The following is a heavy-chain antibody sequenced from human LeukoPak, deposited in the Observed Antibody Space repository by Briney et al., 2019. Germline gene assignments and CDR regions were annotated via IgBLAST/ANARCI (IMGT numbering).Heavy chain of an antibody. V-gene: IGHV3-48*03. J-gene: IGHJ4*02. CDR1: GFTFSSYA. CDR3: ASLTVTGGSLSDY. CDR2: ISNSGSSK. D-gene: IGHD2-15*01. Sequence: GGSLRLSCAASGFTFSSYAMSWVRQAPGKGLEWVSYISNSGSSKYYVDSVKGRFTISRDNAKNSLYLQMNSLRAEDTAVYYCASLTVTGGSLSDYWGQGTLVTVSS.